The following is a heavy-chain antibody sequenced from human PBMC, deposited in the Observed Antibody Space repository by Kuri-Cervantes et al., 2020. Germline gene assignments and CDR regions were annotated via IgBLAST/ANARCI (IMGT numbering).Heavy chain of an antibody. D-gene: IGHD2-21*02. V-gene: IGHV4-31*02. Sequence: SCTVSGGSISSGGYYWSWIRQHPGKGLEWIGYIYYSGSTYYNPSLKSRVTISVDTSKNQFSLKLSSVTAADTAVYYCARTGDYCGGDCGWYFDLWGRGALVTVSS. J-gene: IGHJ2*01. CDR1: GGSISSGGYY. CDR2: IYYSGST. CDR3: ARTGDYCGGDCGWYFDL.